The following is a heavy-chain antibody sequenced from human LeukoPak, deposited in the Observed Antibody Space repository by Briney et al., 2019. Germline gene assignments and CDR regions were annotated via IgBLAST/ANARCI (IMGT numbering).Heavy chain of an antibody. J-gene: IGHJ4*02. D-gene: IGHD2-2*01. CDR2: INTNTGNP. Sequence: ASVKVSCKASGYTFISYAMNWVRQAPGQGLEWMGWINTNTGNPTYAQGFTGRFVLSLDTSVSTAYLQISSLKAADTAVYFCARTHCSSTSCYLWSFDYWGQGTLVTVSS. V-gene: IGHV7-4-1*02. CDR1: GYTFISYA. CDR3: ARTHCSSTSCYLWSFDY.